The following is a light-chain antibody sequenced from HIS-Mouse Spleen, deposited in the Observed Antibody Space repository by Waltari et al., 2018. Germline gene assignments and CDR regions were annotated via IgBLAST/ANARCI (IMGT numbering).Light chain of an antibody. CDR3: CSYAGSYTLRV. CDR2: DVS. V-gene: IGLV2-11*01. J-gene: IGLJ2*01. CDR1: SRDVGGYNH. Sequence: QSARTQPPSVSGSPGQPVTLPCPGTSRDVGGYNHVPCYQQHPGKAPKLMIYDVSKRPSGVPDRFSGSKSGNTASLTISGLQAEDEADYYCCSYAGSYTLRVFGGGTKLTVL.